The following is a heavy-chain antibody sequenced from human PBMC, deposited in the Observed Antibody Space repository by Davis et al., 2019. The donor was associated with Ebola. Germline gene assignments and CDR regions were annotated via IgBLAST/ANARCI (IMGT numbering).Heavy chain of an antibody. Sequence: MPSETLSLTCAVYGGSFSGYYWSWIRQPPGKGLEWIGEINHSGSTNYNPSLKSRVTISVDKSKNQFPLKLSSVTAADTAVYYCARDGYSIWGQGTMVTVSS. CDR2: INHSGST. V-gene: IGHV4-34*01. J-gene: IGHJ3*02. D-gene: IGHD2-15*01. CDR3: ARDGYSI. CDR1: GGSFSGYY.